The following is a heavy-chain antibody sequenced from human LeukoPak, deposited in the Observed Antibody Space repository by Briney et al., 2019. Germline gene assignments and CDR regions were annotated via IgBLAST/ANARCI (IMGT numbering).Heavy chain of an antibody. Sequence: GGSLRLSCAASGFTFSSYEMNWVRQAPGKGLEWVSYISSSGSTIYYADSVKGRFTISRDNDKNSLYLQMNSLRAEDTAVYYCARAEYYYGSGRRKDAFDIWGQGTMVTVSS. CDR1: GFTFSSYE. D-gene: IGHD3-10*01. J-gene: IGHJ3*02. CDR2: ISSSGSTI. CDR3: ARAEYYYGSGRRKDAFDI. V-gene: IGHV3-48*03.